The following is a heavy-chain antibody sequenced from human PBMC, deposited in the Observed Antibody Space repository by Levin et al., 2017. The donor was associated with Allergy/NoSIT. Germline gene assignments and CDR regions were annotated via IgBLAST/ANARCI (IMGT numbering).Heavy chain of an antibody. CDR2: ISYDGSNK. CDR3: ARSWGGGDSSVLFFDY. Sequence: SCAASGFTFSSYAMHWVRQAPGKGLEWVAVISYDGSNKYYADSVKGRFTISRDNSKNTLYLQMNSLRAEDTAVYYCARSWGGGDSSVLFFDYWGQGTLVTVSS. D-gene: IGHD3-22*01. V-gene: IGHV3-30-3*01. J-gene: IGHJ4*02. CDR1: GFTFSSYA.